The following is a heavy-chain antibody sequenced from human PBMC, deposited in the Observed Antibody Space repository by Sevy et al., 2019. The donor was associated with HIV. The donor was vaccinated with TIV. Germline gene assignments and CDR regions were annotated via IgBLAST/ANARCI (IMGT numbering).Heavy chain of an antibody. CDR1: GFRFDDYA. D-gene: IGHD2-21*01. CDR3: AKDMGGIETLDYYSYYGMDV. V-gene: IGHV3-9*01. J-gene: IGHJ6*02. Sequence: GGSLRLSCAASGFRFDDYAMHWVRQVPGKSPEWVSGISWTSYRIDYADSVRGRFTISRDNAKNSLSLQMNSLRVEDTALYYCAKDMGGIETLDYYSYYGMDVWGQGTTVTVSS. CDR2: ISWTSYRI.